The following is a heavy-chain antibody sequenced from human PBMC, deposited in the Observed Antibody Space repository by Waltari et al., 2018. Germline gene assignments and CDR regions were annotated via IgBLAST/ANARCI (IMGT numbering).Heavy chain of an antibody. V-gene: IGHV3-48*04. CDR2: ISSSSSTR. J-gene: IGHJ4*02. Sequence: EVQLVESGGGLVQPGGSLRLSCAASGFTFSSYSMNWVRQAPGKGLEWVSYISSSSSTRYYADSVKGRFTSSRDNAKNSLYLQMNSLRAEDTAVYYCARDSGELYYFDYWGQGTLVTVSS. CDR1: GFTFSSYS. D-gene: IGHD3-10*01. CDR3: ARDSGELYYFDY.